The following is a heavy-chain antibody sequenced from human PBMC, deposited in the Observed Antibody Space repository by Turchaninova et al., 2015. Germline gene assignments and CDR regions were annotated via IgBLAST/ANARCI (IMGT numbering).Heavy chain of an antibody. CDR1: AATFNTHA. V-gene: IGHV1-69*10. J-gene: IGHJ4*02. Sequence: QVQLVQSGAELKKPGSSVKVSCKASAATFNTHAITWVRQAPGQGLEWVGGSIPMLNIVNYALKFQGRLTITADKSTTTAYMELSSLRSEDTAVYYCARAPVPTYYDSSGYYSDYWGQGTLVTVSS. D-gene: IGHD3-22*01. CDR2: SIPMLNIV. CDR3: ARAPVPTYYDSSGYYSDY.